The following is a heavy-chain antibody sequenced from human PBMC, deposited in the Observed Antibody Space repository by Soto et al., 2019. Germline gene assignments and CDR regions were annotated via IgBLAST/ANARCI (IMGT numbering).Heavy chain of an antibody. CDR1: GFTFSNYW. J-gene: IGHJ6*02. CDR3: AKDHRYCSGGSCYYYYYGMDV. V-gene: IGHV3-7*05. Sequence: GGSLRLSCAASGFTFSNYWMTWVRQAPGKGLEWVANIKQDGSAKYYADSVKGRFTISRDNSKNTLYLQMNSLRAEDTAVYYCAKDHRYCSGGSCYYYYYGMDVWGQGTTVTVSS. D-gene: IGHD2-15*01. CDR2: IKQDGSAK.